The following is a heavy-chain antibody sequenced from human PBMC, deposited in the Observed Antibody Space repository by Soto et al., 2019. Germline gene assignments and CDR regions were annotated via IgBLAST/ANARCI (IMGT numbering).Heavy chain of an antibody. V-gene: IGHV4-31*03. D-gene: IGHD2-2*01. Sequence: QVQLQESGPGLVKPSQTLSLTCTVSGGSISSGGYYWSWIRQHPGKGLEWIGYIYYSGSTYYNPSLKSRVTISVDTSKKQFSLKLSSVTATDTAVYYCARWDIGYCSSTSCYGHWFDPWGQGTLVTVSS. CDR1: GGSISSGGYY. CDR3: ARWDIGYCSSTSCYGHWFDP. CDR2: IYYSGST. J-gene: IGHJ5*02.